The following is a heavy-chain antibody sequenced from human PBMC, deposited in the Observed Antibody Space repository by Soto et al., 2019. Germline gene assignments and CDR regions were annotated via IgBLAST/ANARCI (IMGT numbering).Heavy chain of an antibody. D-gene: IGHD2-15*01. V-gene: IGHV4-39*01. CDR2: IYYSGST. Sequence: QLQLQESGPGLVKPSETLSLTCTVSGGSIVSSSYYWGWIRQPPGKGLEWIGSIYYSGSTYYNPSLRGRVTKSEDTSKNQLSRKLSSVTAADTDVYYCASPSSGGWGQGTLVTVSS. J-gene: IGHJ4*02. CDR3: ASPSSGG. CDR1: GGSIVSSSYY.